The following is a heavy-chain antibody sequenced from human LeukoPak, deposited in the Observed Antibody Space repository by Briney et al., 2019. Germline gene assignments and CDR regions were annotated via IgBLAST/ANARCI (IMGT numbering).Heavy chain of an antibody. CDR2: INPSGGST. V-gene: IGHV1-46*01. CDR3: ARNPPDYGDYVDY. J-gene: IGHJ4*02. CDR1: GYTFTSYY. Sequence: ASMKVSCKASGYTFTSYYMHWVRRAPGQGLEWMGIINPSGGSTSYAQKLQGRVTMTRDTSTSTVYMELSSLRSEDTAVYYCARNPPDYGDYVDYWGQGTPVTVSS. D-gene: IGHD4-17*01.